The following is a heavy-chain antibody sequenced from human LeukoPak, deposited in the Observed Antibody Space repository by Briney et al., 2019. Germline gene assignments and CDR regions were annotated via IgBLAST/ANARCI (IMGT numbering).Heavy chain of an antibody. CDR3: AREALYGGNRGFDY. J-gene: IGHJ4*02. CDR2: IKEDGSQK. V-gene: IGHV3-7*05. Sequence: AGGSLRLSCAVSGLTLSSNWMGWVRQAPGKGLEWVATIKEDGSQKYYVGSVKGRFTISRDNAKYSLYLQMNSLRAEDTAVYYCAREALYGGNRGFDYWGQGILVTVSS. D-gene: IGHD4/OR15-4a*01. CDR1: GLTLSSNW.